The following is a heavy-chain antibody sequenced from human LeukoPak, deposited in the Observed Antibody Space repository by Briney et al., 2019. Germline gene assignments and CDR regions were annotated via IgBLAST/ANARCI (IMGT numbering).Heavy chain of an antibody. CDR2: INPYSGGT. V-gene: IGHV1-2*02. J-gene: IGHJ5*02. D-gene: IGHD6-19*01. Sequence: ASVKVSCKASGYTFTVYHMHWVRQAPGQGLEWMEWINPYSGGTNYAQKFQGRVTMTRDTSISTAYMELNRLQSDDTAVYYCARDWGRGSGWYNWFDPWGQGTLVTVSS. CDR3: ARDWGRGSGWYNWFDP. CDR1: GYTFTVYH.